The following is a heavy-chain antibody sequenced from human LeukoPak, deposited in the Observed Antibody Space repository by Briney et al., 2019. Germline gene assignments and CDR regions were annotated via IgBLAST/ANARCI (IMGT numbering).Heavy chain of an antibody. CDR1: GFTFSSYE. V-gene: IGHV3-48*03. CDR2: ISSSRRTI. CDR3: SRPGDGMDV. Sequence: GGSLRLSCAASGFTFSSYEMNWVRHAPGEGLEWVSYISSSRRTIYYADSVKGRFHISRDNAKNSLYLQMNSLRAEDTAVYYCSRPGDGMDVWGKGTTVTVSS. J-gene: IGHJ6*04.